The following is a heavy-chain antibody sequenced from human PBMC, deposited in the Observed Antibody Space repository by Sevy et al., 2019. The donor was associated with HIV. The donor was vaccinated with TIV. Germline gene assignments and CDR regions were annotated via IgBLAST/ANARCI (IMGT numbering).Heavy chain of an antibody. J-gene: IGHJ1*01. CDR1: GFTFSNYA. Sequence: GGSLRLSCAASGFTFSNYAMSWVRQAPGKGLEWVSGISGSAYYTYYADSVKGRFTISRDNSKNALYLQMNGLRAEDTAVYYCTKEGEGYNYDSSGSFGLWGQGTLVTVSS. D-gene: IGHD3-22*01. V-gene: IGHV3-23*01. CDR3: TKEGEGYNYDSSGSFGL. CDR2: ISGSAYYT.